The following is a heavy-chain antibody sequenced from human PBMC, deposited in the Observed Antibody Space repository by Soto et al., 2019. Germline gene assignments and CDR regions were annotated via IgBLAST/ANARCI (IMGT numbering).Heavy chain of an antibody. CDR1: GFTFSGSA. V-gene: IGHV3-73*01. CDR2: IRSKANSYAT. Sequence: GGSLRLSCAASGFTFSGSAMHWVRQASGKGLEWVGRIRSKANSYATAYAASVKGRFTISRDDSKNTVYLQMNSLKTEDTAVYYCTSSPPSYCGGDCSIPLYYYYGMDVWGQGTTVTVSS. D-gene: IGHD2-21*02. CDR3: TSSPPSYCGGDCSIPLYYYYGMDV. J-gene: IGHJ6*02.